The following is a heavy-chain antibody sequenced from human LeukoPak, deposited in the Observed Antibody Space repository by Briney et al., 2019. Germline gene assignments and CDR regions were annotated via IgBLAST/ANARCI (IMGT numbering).Heavy chain of an antibody. D-gene: IGHD3-16*02. V-gene: IGHV1-69*13. CDR3: ALNYDYVWGSYRPLDY. Sequence: ASVKVSRKASGGTFSSYAISWVRQAPGQGLEWMGGIIPIFGTANYAQKFQGRVTITADESTSTAYMELSSLRSEDTAVYYCALNYDYVWGSYRPLDYWGQGTLVTVSS. CDR1: GGTFSSYA. J-gene: IGHJ4*02. CDR2: IIPIFGTA.